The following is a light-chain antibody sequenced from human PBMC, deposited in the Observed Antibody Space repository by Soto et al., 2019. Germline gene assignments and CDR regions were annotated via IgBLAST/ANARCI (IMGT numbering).Light chain of an antibody. J-gene: IGKJ1*01. CDR2: AAS. CDR3: LQHFNFSWT. V-gene: IGKV1-6*01. CDR1: RDIGND. Sequence: AIQMTQSPSSLSASVGDRVTITCRASRDIGNDLGWYQQKPGKAPKHLIFAASNLQSGVPSRFSGGGSGTDFTLPISSLQADDFATYYCLQHFNFSWTFGQGTKVE.